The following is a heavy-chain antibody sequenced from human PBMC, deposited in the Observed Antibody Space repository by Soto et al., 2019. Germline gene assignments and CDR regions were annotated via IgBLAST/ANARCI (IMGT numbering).Heavy chain of an antibody. CDR2: ISAYNGNT. V-gene: IGHV1-18*01. D-gene: IGHD3-3*01. Sequence: ASVKVSCKASGYTFTSYGISWVRQAPRQGLEWMGWISAYNGNTNYAQKLQGRVTMTTDTSTSTAYMELRGLRSDDTAVYYCARGYYDFWSGSRYYYYMDVWGKGTTVTVSS. CDR3: ARGYYDFWSGSRYYYYMDV. J-gene: IGHJ6*03. CDR1: GYTFTSYG.